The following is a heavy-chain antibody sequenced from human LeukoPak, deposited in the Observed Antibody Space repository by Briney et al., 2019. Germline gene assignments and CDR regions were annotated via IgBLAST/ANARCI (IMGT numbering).Heavy chain of an antibody. Sequence: AGSLRLSCAASGFTFRSYARYWVGQAPGKGLEYVSAISSNGDNTYYASSVKGRFTTSRDNSKNTLYLQMGSLRAEDMAVYYCARDGVGAYNWFDPWGQGTLVTVSS. V-gene: IGHV3-64*01. J-gene: IGHJ5*02. D-gene: IGHD1-26*01. CDR2: ISSNGDNT. CDR3: ARDGVGAYNWFDP. CDR1: GFTFRSYA.